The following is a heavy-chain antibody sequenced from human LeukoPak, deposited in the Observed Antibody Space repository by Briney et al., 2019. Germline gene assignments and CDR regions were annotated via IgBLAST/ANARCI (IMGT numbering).Heavy chain of an antibody. V-gene: IGHV1-18*01. J-gene: IGHJ4*02. CDR3: ARSDSSGYYYVGPWDY. CDR1: GYTSTSYG. Sequence: ASVKVSCKASGYTSTSYGISWVRQAPGQGLEWMGWISAYNGNTNYAQKLQGRVTMTTDTSTSTAYMELRSLRSDDTAVYYCARSDSSGYYYVGPWDYWGQGTLVTASS. CDR2: ISAYNGNT. D-gene: IGHD3-22*01.